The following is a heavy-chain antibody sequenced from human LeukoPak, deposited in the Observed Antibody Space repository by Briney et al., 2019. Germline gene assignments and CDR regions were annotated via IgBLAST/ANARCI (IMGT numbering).Heavy chain of an antibody. CDR3: VRSYHPGGWFDP. Sequence: GGSLRLSCAASGFIVSTNYMTWVRQAPGKGLEWVSVIYSGGGTYYADSVKGRFTISRDKSKNTLYLQMNSLTAEDTAVHYCVRSYHPGGWFDPWGQGTLVTVSS. J-gene: IGHJ5*02. CDR2: IYSGGGT. CDR1: GFIVSTNY. V-gene: IGHV3-66*01. D-gene: IGHD2-21*01.